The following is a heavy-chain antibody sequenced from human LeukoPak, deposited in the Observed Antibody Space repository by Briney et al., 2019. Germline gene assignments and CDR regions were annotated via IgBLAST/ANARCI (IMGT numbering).Heavy chain of an antibody. CDR1: GFTFSSYG. J-gene: IGHJ4*02. Sequence: GGSLRLSCAASGFTFSSYGMHWVRQAPGKGLEWVAIIWYDGSNQYYADSVKGRFTISRDNSKNTLYLQVNSLRAEDTAVYYCARDGSFWRGYPYYFDYWGQGTLATVSS. CDR2: IWYDGSNQ. D-gene: IGHD3-3*01. CDR3: ARDGSFWRGYPYYFDY. V-gene: IGHV3-33*01.